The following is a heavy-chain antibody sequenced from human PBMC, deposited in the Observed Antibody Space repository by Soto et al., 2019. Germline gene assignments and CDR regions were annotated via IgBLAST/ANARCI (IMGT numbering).Heavy chain of an antibody. Sequence: SVKVSCKPSGGNFSSYGISWVRQAPGQELEWMGGIIPRFGTGNYEQKFQGRATITGCESTTTVYLEVSSLTSEDTALYYCRRGVEAAPFPRWFDPWGQGTLVTVSS. CDR3: RRGVEAAPFPRWFDP. CDR1: GGNFSSYG. D-gene: IGHD6-6*01. V-gene: IGHV1-69*13. J-gene: IGHJ5*02. CDR2: IIPRFGTG.